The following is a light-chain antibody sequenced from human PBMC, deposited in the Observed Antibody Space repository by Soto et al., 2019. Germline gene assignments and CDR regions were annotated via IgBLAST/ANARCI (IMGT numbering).Light chain of an antibody. CDR3: KQYESFPLT. CDR1: QGINKF. J-gene: IGKJ4*01. V-gene: IGKV1-16*01. Sequence: DIQMTQSPSSLSASVGDSVTITCRASQGINKFLAWFQQKPGTAPKSLISTASRLQSGVPSRFSGSGSGTHFTLTINNLQPEDFATYYCKQYESFPLTFGGGTRVEIK. CDR2: TAS.